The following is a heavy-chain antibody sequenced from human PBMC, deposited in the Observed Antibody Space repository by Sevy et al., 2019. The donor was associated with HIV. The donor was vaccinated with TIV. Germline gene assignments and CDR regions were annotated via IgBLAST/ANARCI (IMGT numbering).Heavy chain of an antibody. CDR2: ISFDGDKK. CDR3: ARGTITMVHFDY. V-gene: IGHV3-33*08. CDR1: GFIFTSYG. D-gene: IGHD3-10*01. Sequence: GGSLRLSCVASGFIFTSYGIHWVRQAPGKGLEWVAVISFDGDKKYYADSVKGRFTISRDNSKNTLYLQMNSLRAEDTAVYYCARGTITMVHFDYWGQGTLVTVSS. J-gene: IGHJ4*02.